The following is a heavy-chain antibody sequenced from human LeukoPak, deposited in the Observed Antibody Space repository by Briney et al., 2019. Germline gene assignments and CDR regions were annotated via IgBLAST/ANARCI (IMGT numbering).Heavy chain of an antibody. CDR3: ARDSLLGNYFDY. CDR2: IYYSGST. D-gene: IGHD2-15*01. J-gene: IGHJ4*02. CDR1: GGSISSYY. V-gene: IGHV4-59*01. Sequence: SETQSLTCTASGGSISSYYWSWIRQPPGKGLEWIGYIYYSGSTNYNPSLKSRVTISVDTSKNQFSLKLSSVTAADTAVYYCARDSLLGNYFDYWGQGTLVTVSS.